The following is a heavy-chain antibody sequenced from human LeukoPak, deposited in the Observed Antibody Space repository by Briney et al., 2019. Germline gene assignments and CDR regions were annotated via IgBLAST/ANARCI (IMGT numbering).Heavy chain of an antibody. CDR3: ARDGGYSSGYYPFDS. J-gene: IGHJ4*02. V-gene: IGHV3-23*01. Sequence: GGSLRLSCAASGSSYSAYAMNWVRQAPGKGLEWVSGISGSGGNTYYADSVKGRFTISRDNSKNTLYLQMNSLSAEDTAVYYCARDGGYSSGYYPFDSWGQGTLVTVSS. D-gene: IGHD6-25*01. CDR1: GSSYSAYA. CDR2: ISGSGGNT.